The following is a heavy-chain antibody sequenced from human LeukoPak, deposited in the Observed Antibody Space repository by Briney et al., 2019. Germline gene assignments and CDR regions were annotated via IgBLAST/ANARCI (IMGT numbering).Heavy chain of an antibody. Sequence: GGSLRLSCAASGFTFSSYSMNWVRQAPGKGLEWVSSISSSSSYIYYADSVKGRFTISRDNAKNSLYLQMNSMRAEDTAVYYCARVARRRGPVFDYWGQGTLVTVSS. CDR2: ISSSSSYI. D-gene: IGHD5-12*01. CDR1: GFTFSSYS. CDR3: ARVARRRGPVFDY. V-gene: IGHV3-21*04. J-gene: IGHJ4*02.